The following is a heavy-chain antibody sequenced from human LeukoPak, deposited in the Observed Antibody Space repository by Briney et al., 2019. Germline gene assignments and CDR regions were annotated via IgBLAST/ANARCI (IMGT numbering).Heavy chain of an antibody. CDR2: ISSSGSTI. J-gene: IGHJ3*02. CDR1: GFTFSDYY. Sequence: PGGSLRLSCSASGFTFSDYYMSWIRQAPGKGLEWVSYISSSGSTIYYADSVKGRFTISRDNAKNSLYLQMNSLRAVDTAVYYCARDAPHCSSTSCHDFDALDIWGQGTMVTVSS. D-gene: IGHD2-2*01. CDR3: ARDAPHCSSTSCHDFDALDI. V-gene: IGHV3-11*04.